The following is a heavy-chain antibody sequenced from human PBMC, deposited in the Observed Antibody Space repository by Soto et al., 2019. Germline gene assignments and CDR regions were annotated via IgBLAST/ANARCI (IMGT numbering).Heavy chain of an antibody. V-gene: IGHV3-15*01. Sequence: PGGSLRLSCAASGFTFSNAWMSWVRQAPGKGLEWVGRIKSKTDGGTTDYAAPVKDRFTISRDDSKNTLYLQMNSLKTEDTAVYYCTTRGRLRYYYDSSGYSDYWGQGTLVTVSS. CDR2: IKSKTDGGTT. D-gene: IGHD3-22*01. CDR3: TTRGRLRYYYDSSGYSDY. J-gene: IGHJ4*02. CDR1: GFTFSNAW.